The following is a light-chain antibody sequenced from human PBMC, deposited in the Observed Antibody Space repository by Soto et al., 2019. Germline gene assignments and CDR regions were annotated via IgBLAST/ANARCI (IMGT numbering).Light chain of an antibody. CDR3: QQYNNWPRAT. Sequence: PQSPGTVPLSPAGTATLSCRASQSISSNLAWYQQKPGQAPRLLMFRTSSRATGFPARFSGSGSGTEFNLTISSLQSEDFGVYYCQQYNNWPRATFGRGTKVDI. CDR2: RTS. CDR1: QSISSN. V-gene: IGKV3-15*01. J-gene: IGKJ4*01.